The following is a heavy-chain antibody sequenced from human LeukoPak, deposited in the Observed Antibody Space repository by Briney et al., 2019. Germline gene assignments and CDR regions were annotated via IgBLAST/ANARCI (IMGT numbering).Heavy chain of an antibody. V-gene: IGHV4-59*01. D-gene: IGHD3-9*01. Sequence: SETLSRTCTVSGGSSSSYYWSWIGQPPGKGLEGIVYIYYSGSTNYNPSLKSRVTISVATSKNQFSLKLRSVPAADTAVYYCARSKDILTGYCFDYWGQGPLVTVSS. CDR2: IYYSGST. J-gene: IGHJ4*02. CDR1: GGSSSSYY. CDR3: ARSKDILTGYCFDY.